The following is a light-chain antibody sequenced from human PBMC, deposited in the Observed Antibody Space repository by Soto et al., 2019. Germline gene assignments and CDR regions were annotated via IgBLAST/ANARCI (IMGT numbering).Light chain of an antibody. CDR1: QGISSA. CDR3: QQLNSYPFT. V-gene: IGKV1-13*02. Sequence: AIHLTQSPSSLSASVGDRVTITCRASQGISSALAWYQHKPGRPPRVLIYDASSLQNGVPSRFSGSESGTECTLTISSLQPEDSSTYYCQQLNSYPFTFGQGTRLEIK. CDR2: DAS. J-gene: IGKJ5*01.